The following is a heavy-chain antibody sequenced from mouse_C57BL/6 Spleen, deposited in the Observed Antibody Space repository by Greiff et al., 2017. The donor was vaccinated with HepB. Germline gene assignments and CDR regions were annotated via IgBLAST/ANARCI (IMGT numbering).Heavy chain of an antibody. CDR3: ARRDYGSSYDAMDY. V-gene: IGHV1-4*01. CDR2: INPSSGYT. D-gene: IGHD1-1*01. J-gene: IGHJ4*01. Sequence: VKLQESGAELARPGASVKMSCKASGYTFTSYTMHWVKQRPGQGLEWIGYINPSSGYTKYNQKFKDKATLTADKSSCTAYMQLSSLTSEDSAVYYCARRDYGSSYDAMDYWGQGTSVTVSS. CDR1: GYTFTSYT.